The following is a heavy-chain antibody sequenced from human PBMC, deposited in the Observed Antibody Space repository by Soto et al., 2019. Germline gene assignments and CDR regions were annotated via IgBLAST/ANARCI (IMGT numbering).Heavy chain of an antibody. CDR3: AKERIEAEGGFDS. J-gene: IGHJ4*02. Sequence: WVREAPGKGLEWVALISPSATKYYADPVKGRFTIARDNSKNTVYLEMNSLKGEDTAVYDCAKERIEAEGGFDSWRPVTLFTVSS. V-gene: IGHV3-23*01. CDR2: ISPSATK. D-gene: IGHD2-15*01.